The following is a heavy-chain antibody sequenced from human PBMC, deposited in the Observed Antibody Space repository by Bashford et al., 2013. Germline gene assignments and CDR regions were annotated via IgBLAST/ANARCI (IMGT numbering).Heavy chain of an antibody. V-gene: IGHV1-69*10. CDR1: GGTFSSYV. Sequence: SVKVSCKASGGTFSSYVFSWVRQAPGQGLEWMGAIIPIRYITYYAEKFKGRVTITADESTNTLYMELTSLRSEDTAVYYCMSIALHGFWSPSGNPQMDVWGQGTTVTVSS. CDR2: IIPIRYIT. J-gene: IGHJ6*02. CDR3: MSIALHGFWSPSGNPQMDV. D-gene: IGHD3-3*01.